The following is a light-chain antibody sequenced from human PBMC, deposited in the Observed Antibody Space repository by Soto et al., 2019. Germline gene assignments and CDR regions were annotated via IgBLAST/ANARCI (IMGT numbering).Light chain of an antibody. J-gene: IGLJ1*01. V-gene: IGLV2-14*01. CDR3: SSYTSSSTYV. Sequence: QSALTQPASVSGSPGQSITISCTGTSSDVGAYKYVSWYQQHPGKAPKVMIYEVSNRPSGVSNRFSGSKSGNTASLTISGLQAEDEADYYCSSYTSSSTYVFGSGTKLTVL. CDR1: SSDVGAYKY. CDR2: EVS.